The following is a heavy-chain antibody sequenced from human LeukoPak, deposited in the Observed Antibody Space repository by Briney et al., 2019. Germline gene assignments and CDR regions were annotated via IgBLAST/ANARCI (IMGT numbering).Heavy chain of an antibody. Sequence: PGGSLRLSCAASGFTFDDYAMHWVRQAPGKGLEWVSGISWNSGSIGYADSVKGRFTISRDNAKNSLYLQMNSLRAEDTALYYCAKAIVLNYDFDYWGQGTLVTVSS. D-gene: IGHD3-16*01. CDR2: ISWNSGSI. J-gene: IGHJ4*02. CDR3: AKAIVLNYDFDY. V-gene: IGHV3-9*01. CDR1: GFTFDDYA.